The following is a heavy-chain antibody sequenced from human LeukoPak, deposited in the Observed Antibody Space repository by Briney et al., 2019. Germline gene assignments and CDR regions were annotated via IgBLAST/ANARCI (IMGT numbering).Heavy chain of an antibody. V-gene: IGHV3-48*03. CDR3: ARHYYGSGSYYRYNWFDP. CDR1: GFTFSSYE. D-gene: IGHD3-10*01. J-gene: IGHJ5*02. Sequence: PGGSLRLFCAASGFTFSSYEMNWARQAPGKGLEGGSYISSSGSTIYYADSVKGRFTISRDNAKNSLYLQMNSLRAEDTAVYYCARHYYGSGSYYRYNWFDPWGQGTLVTVSS. CDR2: ISSSGSTI.